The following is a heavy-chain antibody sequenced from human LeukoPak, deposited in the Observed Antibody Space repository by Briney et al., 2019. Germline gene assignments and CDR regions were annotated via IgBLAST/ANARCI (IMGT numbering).Heavy chain of an antibody. CDR1: GFTFSSYC. CDR3: ARGADYYDRSSHGADFDY. CDR2: IWYDGSNK. V-gene: IGHV3-33*01. Sequence: PGGSLRLSRAASGFTFSSYCMHWARQAPGKGLEWVAAIWYDGSNKYYADSVKGRFTISRDNSKNTLYLQMNSLRAEDTAVYYCARGADYYDRSSHGADFDYWGQGPLVSVSS. D-gene: IGHD3-22*01. J-gene: IGHJ4*02.